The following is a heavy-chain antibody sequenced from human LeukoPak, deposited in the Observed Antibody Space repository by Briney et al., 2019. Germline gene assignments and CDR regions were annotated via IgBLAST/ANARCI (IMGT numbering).Heavy chain of an antibody. CDR1: GGFISSSSYY. Sequence: SETLSLTCSVSGGFISSSSYYWGWIRQPPGKGLEWIGSIYYSGSTYYNPSLKSRVTISVDTSKNQFSLKLSSVTAADTAVYYCVRDGHRLYDYYYYYMDVWGKGTTVTVSS. D-gene: IGHD2-2*02. V-gene: IGHV4-39*07. CDR3: VRDGHRLYDYYYYYMDV. J-gene: IGHJ6*03. CDR2: IYYSGST.